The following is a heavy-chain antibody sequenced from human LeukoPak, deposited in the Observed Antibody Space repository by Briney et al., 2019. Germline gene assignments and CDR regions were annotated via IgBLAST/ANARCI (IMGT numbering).Heavy chain of an antibody. CDR3: ARQETVVTLDY. D-gene: IGHD4-23*01. Sequence: SETLSLTCTVSGGSISSSSYYWGWIRQPPGKGLEWIGSIYYSWSTYYNPSLKSRVTISVDTSKNQFSLKLSSVTAADTAVYYCARQETVVTLDYWGQGTLVTVSS. CDR2: IYYSWST. V-gene: IGHV4-39*01. CDR1: GGSISSSSYY. J-gene: IGHJ4*02.